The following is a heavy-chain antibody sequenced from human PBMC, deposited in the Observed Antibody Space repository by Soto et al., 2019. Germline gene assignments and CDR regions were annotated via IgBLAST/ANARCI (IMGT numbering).Heavy chain of an antibody. D-gene: IGHD2-2*01. CDR3: ARVGGDIVVVPAATQLDY. V-gene: IGHV4-34*01. CDR2: INHSGST. CDR1: GGSFSGYY. Sequence: SETLSLTCAVYGGSFSGYYRSWIRQPPGKGLEWIGEINHSGSTNYNPSLKSRVTISVDTSKNQFSLKLSSVTAADTAVYYCARVGGDIVVVPAATQLDYWGQGTLVTVSS. J-gene: IGHJ4*02.